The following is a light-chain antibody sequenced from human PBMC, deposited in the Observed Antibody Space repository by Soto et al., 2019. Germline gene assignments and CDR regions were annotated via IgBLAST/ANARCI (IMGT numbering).Light chain of an antibody. J-gene: IGLJ1*01. V-gene: IGLV2-23*02. CDR2: EVS. Sequence: VLSQPACVSGASGQSITVSCTGTSSDVGNYNLVSWYQQHPGKAPKLMIYEVSKWPSGVSNRFSGSKSGNTASLTISGLQAEDEADYYCCSYAGSSTPLIFGTGTKVTVL. CDR1: SSDVGNYNL. CDR3: CSYAGSSTPLI.